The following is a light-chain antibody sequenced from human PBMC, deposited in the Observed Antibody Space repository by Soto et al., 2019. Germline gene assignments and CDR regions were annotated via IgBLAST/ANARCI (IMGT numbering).Light chain of an antibody. CDR1: ESVSSSY. V-gene: IGKV3-20*01. CDR2: GAS. CDR3: QQRGT. J-gene: IGKJ4*01. Sequence: EIVLTQSPGTLSLSPGERGTLSCRASESVSSSYLAWYRQNPGQAPRLLIYGASSRAPGIPDRFSGSGSDTDFTLTISRLEPEDFAVYYCQQRGTFGGGTKVEIK.